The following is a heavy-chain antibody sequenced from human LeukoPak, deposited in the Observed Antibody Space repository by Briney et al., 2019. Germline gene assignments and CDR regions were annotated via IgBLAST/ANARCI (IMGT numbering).Heavy chain of an antibody. CDR2: ISSSGGST. CDR3: ARDSGSYYAFDI. CDR1: GFTFSSYA. Sequence: PGGSLRLSCAASGFTFSSYAMTWVRQAPGKGLEWVSTISSSGGSTYYADSVKGRFTISRDNSKNTLYLQMNSLRAEDTAVYYCARDSGSYYAFDIWGQGTMVTFSS. V-gene: IGHV3-23*01. D-gene: IGHD1-26*01. J-gene: IGHJ3*02.